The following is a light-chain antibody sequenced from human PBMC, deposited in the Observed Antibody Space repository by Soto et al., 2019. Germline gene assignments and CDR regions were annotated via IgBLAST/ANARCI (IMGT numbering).Light chain of an antibody. CDR1: STDIGAYIY. J-gene: IGLJ1*01. V-gene: IGLV2-14*01. CDR3: SSYTASNSFY. CDR2: DVT. Sequence: QSVLTQPASVSGSPGQSITISCTGTSTDIGAYIYVSWYQQHPDKAPKLIIYDVTNRPSGVSNRFSGSKSGNTASLTISGLRAEDEADYYCSSYTASNSFYFGTGTKVTV.